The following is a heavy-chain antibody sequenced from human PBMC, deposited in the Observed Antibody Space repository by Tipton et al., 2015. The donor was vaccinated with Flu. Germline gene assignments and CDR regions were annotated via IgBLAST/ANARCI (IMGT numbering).Heavy chain of an antibody. V-gene: IGHV1-2*02. CDR1: GYTFTGYY. D-gene: IGHD6-19*01. CDR3: ASGHDDIAVAGTLPGDY. CDR2: INPNSGGT. J-gene: IGHJ4*02. Sequence: QVQLVQSGAEVKKPGASVKVSCKASGYTFTGYYMHWVRQAPGQGLEWMGWINPNSGGTNYAQKFQGRVTMTRDTSISTAYMELSRLRSDDTAVYYCASGHDDIAVAGTLPGDYWGQGTLVTVSS.